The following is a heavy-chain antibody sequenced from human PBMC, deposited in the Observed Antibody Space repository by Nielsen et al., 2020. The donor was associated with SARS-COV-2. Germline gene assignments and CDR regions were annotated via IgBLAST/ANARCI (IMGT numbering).Heavy chain of an antibody. CDR1: GFTFDDYA. J-gene: IGHJ6*02. Sequence: SLKISCAASGFTFDDYAMHWVRQAPGKGLEWVSGISWNSGSIGYADSVRGRFTISRDNAKNSLYLQMNSLRAEDTAVYYCARGTTVTHFYYYGMDVWGQGTTVTVSS. V-gene: IGHV3-9*01. CDR2: ISWNSGSI. CDR3: ARGTTVTHFYYYGMDV. D-gene: IGHD4-17*01.